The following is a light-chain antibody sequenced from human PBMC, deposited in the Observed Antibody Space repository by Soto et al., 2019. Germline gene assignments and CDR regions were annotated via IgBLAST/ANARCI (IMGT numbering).Light chain of an antibody. CDR1: SRDVGSYNR. J-gene: IGLJ2*01. CDR3: SSYAGSGTVV. CDR2: EVT. V-gene: IGLV2-18*02. Sequence: QSALTQPPSVSGSPGQSVTISCTGTSRDVGSYNRVSWYQQPPGTAPKLLIYEVTTRPSGVPDRFSGSKSGNTASLTISGLQAEDEAHYYCSSYAGSGTVVFGGGTKVTVL.